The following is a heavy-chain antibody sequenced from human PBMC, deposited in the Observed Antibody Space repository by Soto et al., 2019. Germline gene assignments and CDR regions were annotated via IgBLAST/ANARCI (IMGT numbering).Heavy chain of an antibody. CDR2: IYYSGST. D-gene: IGHD4-4*01. Sequence: PGKGLEWIGYIYYSGSTNSNPSLKSRVTISVDTSKNQFSLKLSSVTAADTAVYYCARGETTKNVYGMDVWGQGTTVTVSS. J-gene: IGHJ6*02. CDR3: ARGETTKNVYGMDV. V-gene: IGHV4-59*01.